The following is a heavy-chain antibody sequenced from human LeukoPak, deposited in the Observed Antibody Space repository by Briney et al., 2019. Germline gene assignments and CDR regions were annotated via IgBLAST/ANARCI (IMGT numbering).Heavy chain of an antibody. CDR3: AKTHYDLLDV. V-gene: IGHV3-23*01. D-gene: IGHD5-12*01. CDR1: GFSFSTPP. CDR2: MNNGPGAT. Sequence: SGGSLRLSCAASGFSFSTPPMSWVRQPPGKGLEWVSAMNNGPGATFYRDSVRGRFTISRDDSKSTLYSQMNSLRAEDTGTYYCAKTHYDLLDVWGQGTTVTVSS. J-gene: IGHJ6*02.